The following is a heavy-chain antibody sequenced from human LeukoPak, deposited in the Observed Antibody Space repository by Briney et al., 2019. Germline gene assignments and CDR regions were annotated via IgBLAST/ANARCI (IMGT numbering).Heavy chain of an antibody. CDR3: AREVGRAYFDY. Sequence: GGSLRLSCAASGFTLSSYEMNRVLLAPGRGLECISYISGGGSTMYYADSVKGRFTISRDNAKNSLYLQMNSLRAEDTALYYCAREVGRAYFDYWGQGTLVTVSS. J-gene: IGHJ4*02. V-gene: IGHV3-48*03. CDR2: ISGGGSTM. D-gene: IGHD3-10*01. CDR1: GFTLSSYE.